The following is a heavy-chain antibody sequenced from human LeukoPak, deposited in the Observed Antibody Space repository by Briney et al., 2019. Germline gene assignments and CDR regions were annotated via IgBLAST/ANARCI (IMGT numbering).Heavy chain of an antibody. D-gene: IGHD2-2*01. CDR3: ARAPSYCSSTSCYFDP. J-gene: IGHJ5*02. V-gene: IGHV3-23*01. Sequence: GGSLRLSCAASGFTFSSYAMSWVRQAPGKGLEWVSAISGSGGSTYYADSVKGRFTISRDNSKNTLYLQMNSLRAEDTAVYYCARAPSYCSSTSCYFDPWGQGTLVTVSS. CDR1: GFTFSSYA. CDR2: ISGSGGST.